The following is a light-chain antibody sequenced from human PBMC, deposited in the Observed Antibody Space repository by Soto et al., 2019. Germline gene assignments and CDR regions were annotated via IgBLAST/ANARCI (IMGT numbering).Light chain of an antibody. Sequence: DLQMIQSPSSLFASVGDRVTITCQATQDINIYLNWYQQKPGKAPNLLIYDASNLEIGVPSRFSGSGSGTHFTFTISSLQTEDIGTYYCQQYDILPITFGRGTRLEIK. CDR2: DAS. J-gene: IGKJ5*01. CDR3: QQYDILPIT. V-gene: IGKV1-33*01. CDR1: QDINIY.